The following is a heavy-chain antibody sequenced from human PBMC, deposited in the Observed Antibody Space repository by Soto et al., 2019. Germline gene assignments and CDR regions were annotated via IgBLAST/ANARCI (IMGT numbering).Heavy chain of an antibody. J-gene: IGHJ1*01. CDR2: INHSGST. Sequence: SETLSLTCAVYGGSFSGYYWSWIRQPPGKGLEWIGEINHSGSTNYNPSLKSRVTISVDTSKNQFSLKLSSVTAADTAVYYCARGDHRYCSGGSCNPRVYFQHWGQGTLVTVSS. CDR1: GGSFSGYY. D-gene: IGHD2-15*01. V-gene: IGHV4-34*01. CDR3: ARGDHRYCSGGSCNPRVYFQH.